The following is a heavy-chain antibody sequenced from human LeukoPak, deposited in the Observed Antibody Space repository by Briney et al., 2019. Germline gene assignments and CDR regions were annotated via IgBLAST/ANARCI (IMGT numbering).Heavy chain of an antibody. D-gene: IGHD2-15*01. CDR1: GGSISSYY. V-gene: IGHV4-4*07. CDR3: ARDCSGGSCYSGYYYYYMDV. Sequence: PSETLSLTCTVSGGSISSYYWSWIRQPAGKGLEWIGRIYTSGSTNYNPSLKSRVTISVDKSKNQFSLKLSSVTAADTAVYHCARDCSGGSCYSGYYYYYMDVWGKGTTVTVSS. J-gene: IGHJ6*03. CDR2: IYTSGST.